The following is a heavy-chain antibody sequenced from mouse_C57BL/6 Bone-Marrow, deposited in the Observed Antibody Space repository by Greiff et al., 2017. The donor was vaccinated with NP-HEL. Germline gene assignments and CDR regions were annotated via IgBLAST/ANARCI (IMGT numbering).Heavy chain of an antibody. V-gene: IGHV1-5*01. Sequence: EVQLQQSGTVLARPGASVKMSCKTPGYTFTSYWMHWVKQRPGQGLEWIGAIYPGNSDTSYNQKFKGKAKLTAVTSASTAYMELSSLTNEDSAVYYCTSGITTVVADYWGQGTTLTVSS. CDR3: TSGITTVVADY. CDR1: GYTFTSYW. D-gene: IGHD1-1*01. CDR2: IYPGNSDT. J-gene: IGHJ2*01.